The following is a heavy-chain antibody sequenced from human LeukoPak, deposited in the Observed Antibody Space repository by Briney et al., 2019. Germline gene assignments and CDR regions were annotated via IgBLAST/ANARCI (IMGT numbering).Heavy chain of an antibody. D-gene: IGHD1-26*01. J-gene: IGHJ6*03. CDR2: INWNSGSK. CDR3: ARAYSERYGLGYYYMDL. Sequence: PGGSLRLSCAASGFTFDDYAIHWVRHGPGKGLEWVSGINWNSGSKHYADSVKGRFTISRDNAKNSLYLQMNSLRVEDTAVYYCARAYSERYGLGYYYMDLWGKGTTVTVSS. V-gene: IGHV3-9*01. CDR1: GFTFDDYA.